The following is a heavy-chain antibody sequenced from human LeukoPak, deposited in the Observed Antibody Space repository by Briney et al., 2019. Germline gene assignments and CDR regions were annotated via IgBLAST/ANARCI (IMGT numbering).Heavy chain of an antibody. CDR1: GGTFSSYA. CDR3: ARGSTIFGVVILDY. V-gene: IGHV1-69*05. J-gene: IGHJ4*02. Sequence: SVKVSCKASGGTFSSYAISWVRQAPGHGLEWMGRIIPIFGTADYAQKFQGRVTITTDESTSTAYMELSSLRSEDTSVYYYARGSTIFGVVILDYWGQGTLVTVSS. D-gene: IGHD3-3*01. CDR2: IIPIFGTA.